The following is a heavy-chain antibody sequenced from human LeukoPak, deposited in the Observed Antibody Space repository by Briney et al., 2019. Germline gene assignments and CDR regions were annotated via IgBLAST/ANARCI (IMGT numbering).Heavy chain of an antibody. CDR3: ARRRIVATIDY. V-gene: IGHV4-39*01. D-gene: IGHD5-12*01. CDR1: GGSISSSNYY. CDR2: IYYSGST. Sequence: SETLSLTCTVSGGSISSSNYYWGWLRQPPGKGLKWIGSIYYSGSTYYNPSLKRRVTISVDTSKNQFSLKLSSVTAADTAVYYCARRRIVATIDYWGQGTLVTVSP. J-gene: IGHJ4*02.